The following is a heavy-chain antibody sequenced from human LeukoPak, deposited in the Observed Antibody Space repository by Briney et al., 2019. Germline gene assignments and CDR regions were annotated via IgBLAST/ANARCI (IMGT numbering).Heavy chain of an antibody. CDR3: ARGADSSGYYSIFYFDY. CDR2: IYYSGST. J-gene: IGHJ4*02. V-gene: IGHV4-59*01. CDR1: GGSISSYY. Sequence: SETLSLTCTVSGGSISSYYWNWIRQPPEKGLEWIGYIYYSGSTNYNPSLKSRVTISVDTSKNQFSLKLSFVTAADTAVYYCARGADSSGYYSIFYFDYWGQGTLVTVSS. D-gene: IGHD3-22*01.